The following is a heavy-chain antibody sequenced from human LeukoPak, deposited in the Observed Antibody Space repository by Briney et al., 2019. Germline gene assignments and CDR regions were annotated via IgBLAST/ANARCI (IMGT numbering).Heavy chain of an antibody. Sequence: GGSLRLSCAASGFTFSSYAMSWVRQAPGKGLEWVSYISTSGSTIYYADSVKGRFTISRDNAKNSLYLQMNSLRADDTAVYYCARRGSFPDYWGQGTLVTVSS. CDR2: ISTSGSTI. CDR1: GFTFSSYA. CDR3: ARRGSFPDY. V-gene: IGHV3-48*03. D-gene: IGHD1-26*01. J-gene: IGHJ4*02.